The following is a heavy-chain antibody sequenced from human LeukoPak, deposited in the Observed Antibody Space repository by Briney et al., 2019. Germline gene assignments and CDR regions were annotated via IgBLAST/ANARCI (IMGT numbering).Heavy chain of an antibody. CDR2: IIPIFGTA. CDR3: ARDRASWSYDSSGYDLYYFDY. CDR1: GGTFSSYA. J-gene: IGHJ4*02. Sequence: SAKVSCKASGGTFSSYAISWVRQAPGQGLEWMGRIIPIFGTANYAQKFQGRVTITTDESTSTAYMELSSLRSEDTAVYYCARDRASWSYDSSGYDLYYFDYWGPGTLVTVSS. D-gene: IGHD3-22*01. V-gene: IGHV1-69*05.